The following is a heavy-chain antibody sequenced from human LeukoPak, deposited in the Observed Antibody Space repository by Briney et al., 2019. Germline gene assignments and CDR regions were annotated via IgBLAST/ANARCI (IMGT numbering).Heavy chain of an antibody. Sequence: GESLQISCKGSGYSFTGSWIGWVRQMPGKGLEWMGIIYPGDSDTRYSPSFQGQVTISADKSISTAYLQWSSLKASDTAMYYCARPPLPGIAVAGTGHYWYFDLWGRGTLVTVSS. CDR1: GYSFTGSW. V-gene: IGHV5-51*01. CDR3: ARPPLPGIAVAGTGHYWYFDL. D-gene: IGHD6-19*01. J-gene: IGHJ2*01. CDR2: IYPGDSDT.